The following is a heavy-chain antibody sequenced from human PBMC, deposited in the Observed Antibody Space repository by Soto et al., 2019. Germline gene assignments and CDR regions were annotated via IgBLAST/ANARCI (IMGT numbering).Heavy chain of an antibody. D-gene: IGHD1-1*01. J-gene: IGHJ1*01. CDR3: ARGLEPHVEYFQH. V-gene: IGHV3-74*01. CDR1: GFTFSSYW. CDR2: INSDGSST. Sequence: GESLKISCAASGFTFSSYWMHWVRQAPGKGLVWVSRINSDGSSTSYADSVKGRFTISRDNAKNTLYLQMNSLRAEDTAVYYCARGLEPHVEYFQHWGQGTLVTVSS.